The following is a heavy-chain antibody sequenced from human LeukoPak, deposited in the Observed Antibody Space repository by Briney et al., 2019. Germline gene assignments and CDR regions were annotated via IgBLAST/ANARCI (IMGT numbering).Heavy chain of an antibody. Sequence: SETLSLTCTVSGGSISSYYWSWIRQPPGKGLEWIGYIYYSGSTNYNPSLKSRVTISVDTSKNQFSLKLSSVTAADTAVYYCARDLKGLLWFGGLIDAGDAFDIWGQGTMVTVSS. CDR2: IYYSGST. CDR3: ARDLKGLLWFGGLIDAGDAFDI. CDR1: GGSISSYY. J-gene: IGHJ3*02. D-gene: IGHD3-10*01. V-gene: IGHV4-59*01.